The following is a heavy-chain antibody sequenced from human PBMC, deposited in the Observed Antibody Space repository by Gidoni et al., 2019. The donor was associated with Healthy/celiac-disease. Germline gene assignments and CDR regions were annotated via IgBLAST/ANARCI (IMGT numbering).Heavy chain of an antibody. J-gene: IGHJ3*02. V-gene: IGHV4-34*01. CDR2: INPSGST. Sequence: QVQLQQWGAGLLKPSDTLSLTCAVYVGSFSGYYWSCIRKPPGKGREWIGEINPSGSTNDNPSLKSRVTRSGDTSKNQFSLKLSSVTAADTAVYYCARIRFRSYCSGGSCHAFDIWGQGTMVTVSS. CDR3: ARIRFRSYCSGGSCHAFDI. CDR1: VGSFSGYY. D-gene: IGHD2-15*01.